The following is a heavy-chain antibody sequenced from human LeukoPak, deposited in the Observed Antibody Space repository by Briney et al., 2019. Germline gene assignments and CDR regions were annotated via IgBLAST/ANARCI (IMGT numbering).Heavy chain of an antibody. J-gene: IGHJ3*02. CDR1: GGSISSSSYY. D-gene: IGHD1-1*01. V-gene: IGHV4-39*01. Sequence: PSETLSLTCTVSGGSISSSSYYWGWIRQSPGKGLEWIGSIYYSGSTYYNPSLKSRVTISVDTSKNQFSLKLSSVTAADTAVYYCARRKTPRTGTKAFAAFDIWGQGTMVTVSS. CDR2: IYYSGST. CDR3: ARRKTPRTGTKAFAAFDI.